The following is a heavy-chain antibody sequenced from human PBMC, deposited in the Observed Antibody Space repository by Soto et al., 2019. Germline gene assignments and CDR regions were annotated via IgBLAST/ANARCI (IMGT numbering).Heavy chain of an antibody. CDR1: SGSVSSTNW. D-gene: IGHD6-19*01. CDR3: ARDRAVSARGSFDY. V-gene: IGHV4-4*02. CDR2: IYHSGST. J-gene: IGHJ4*02. Sequence: QVQLQESGPGLVEPSGTLSLTCAVSSGSVSSTNWWSWVRQHPGKGLEWIGEIYHSGSTYYNPSLKSRVTISVDKSKNQFSLRLSSVTAADTAVYFCARDRAVSARGSFDYWGQGTLVTVSS.